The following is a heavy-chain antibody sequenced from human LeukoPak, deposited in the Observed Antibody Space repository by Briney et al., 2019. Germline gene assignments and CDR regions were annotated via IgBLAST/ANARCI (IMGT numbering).Heavy chain of an antibody. Sequence: GGSLRLACAASGFTFSSYGMHWVRQAPGKGLEWVAVISYDGSNKYYADSVKGRFTISRDNSKNTLYLQVNSLRAEDTAVYYCAKDPRDDSSGYADYWGQGTLVTVSS. CDR1: GFTFSSYG. V-gene: IGHV3-30*18. CDR3: AKDPRDDSSGYADY. D-gene: IGHD3-22*01. CDR2: ISYDGSNK. J-gene: IGHJ4*02.